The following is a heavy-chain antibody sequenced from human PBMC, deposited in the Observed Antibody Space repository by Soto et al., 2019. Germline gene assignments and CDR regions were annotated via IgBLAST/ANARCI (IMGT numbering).Heavy chain of an antibody. CDR3: AKGRGGYYYYYMDV. Sequence: EVQLLESGGGLVQPGGSLRLSCAASGFTFSSYAMSWVRQAPGKGLEWVSAISGSGGSTYYADSVKGRFTISRDNSKNTLYLQMNCLRAEDTAVYYCAKGRGGYYYYYMDVWGKGTTVTVSS. CDR2: ISGSGGST. J-gene: IGHJ6*03. CDR1: GFTFSSYA. D-gene: IGHD3-10*01. V-gene: IGHV3-23*01.